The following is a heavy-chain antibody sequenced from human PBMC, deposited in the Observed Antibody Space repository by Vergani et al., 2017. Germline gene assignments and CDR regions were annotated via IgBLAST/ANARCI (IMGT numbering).Heavy chain of an antibody. J-gene: IGHJ4*02. CDR2: VNHGGST. Sequence: QVQLQEWGAGLLKTSETLSLTCGVSGGSFSDYYWSWIRQAPGMGLEWIGEVNHGGSTNYNPSLKSRVSISVDTSKNQFSLQLTSVTAADSALYFCASIARAPTRRNPTPDYWGQGGLVTAAS. V-gene: IGHV4-34*01. CDR3: ASIARAPTRRNPTPDY. CDR1: GGSFSDYY. D-gene: IGHD3-16*02.